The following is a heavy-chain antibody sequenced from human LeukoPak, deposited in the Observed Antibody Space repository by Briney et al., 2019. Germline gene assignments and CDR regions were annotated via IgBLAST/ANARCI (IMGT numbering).Heavy chain of an antibody. V-gene: IGHV3-21*04. CDR2: ISSSSSYI. D-gene: IGHD2-21*02. Sequence: GGSLRLSCAASGFTFSSYSMNWVRQAPGKGLEWVSSISSSSSYIYYADSVKGRFTISRDNAKNSLYLQMNSLRAEDTAVYYCAKVRCGGDCYYFDYWGQGTLVTVSS. CDR1: GFTFSSYS. CDR3: AKVRCGGDCYYFDY. J-gene: IGHJ4*02.